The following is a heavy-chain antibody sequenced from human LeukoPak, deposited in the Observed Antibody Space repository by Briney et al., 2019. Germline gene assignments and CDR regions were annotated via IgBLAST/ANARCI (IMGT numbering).Heavy chain of an antibody. D-gene: IGHD2-2*01. CDR2: IIPIFGTA. Sequence: ASVKVSCKASGGTFSSYAISWVRQAPGQGLEWMGGIIPIFGTANYAQKFQGRVTITADESTSTAYMELSSLRSEDTAVYYCARAALGYCSSTSCYFAFDIWGQGTMVTVSS. CDR1: GGTFSSYA. V-gene: IGHV1-69*13. J-gene: IGHJ3*02. CDR3: ARAALGYCSSTSCYFAFDI.